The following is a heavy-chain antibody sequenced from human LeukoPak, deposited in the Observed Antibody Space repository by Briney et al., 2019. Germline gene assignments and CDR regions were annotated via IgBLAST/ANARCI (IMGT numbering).Heavy chain of an antibody. J-gene: IGHJ4*02. CDR3: AKDHKQWQGYFDY. CDR2: ISSDGGNK. Sequence: GGSLRLSCAASGFTFNNYAIHWVRQAPGKGLEWVAVISSDGGNKYYADSVKGRFTISRDNSKTTLYLQMNSLRAEDTAVYYCAKDHKQWQGYFDYWGQGTLVTVSS. CDR1: GFTFNNYA. D-gene: IGHD6-19*01. V-gene: IGHV3-30*04.